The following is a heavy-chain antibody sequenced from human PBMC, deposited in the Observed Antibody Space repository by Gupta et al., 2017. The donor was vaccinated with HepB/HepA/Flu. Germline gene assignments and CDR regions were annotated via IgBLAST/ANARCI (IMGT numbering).Heavy chain of an antibody. V-gene: IGHV4-39*01. J-gene: IGHJ4*02. CDR2: IYYSANT. Sequence: QLQLQESGPGLVKPSETLSLTCTVSGGSISSSTYYWGWIRQPPGKGLEWIGSIYYSANTYYNPSLKSRVAISVDTSKNQFSLKLSSVTAADTAVYYCARHGLIQFFLYWGPGTLVTVSS. D-gene: IGHD5-24*01. CDR1: GGSISSSTYY. CDR3: ARHGLIQFFLY.